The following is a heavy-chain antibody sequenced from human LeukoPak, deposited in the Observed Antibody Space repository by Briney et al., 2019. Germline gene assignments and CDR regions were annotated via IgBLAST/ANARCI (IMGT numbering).Heavy chain of an antibody. D-gene: IGHD1-26*01. CDR2: ISGSGGST. Sequence: PGGSLRLSCAASGFTFSSYAMSWVRQAPGKGLEWVSAISGSGGSTYYADSVKGRFTISRDNSKNTLYLQMNSLRAEDTAVYYCVRDSGSYYEYFQHWGQGTLVTVSS. V-gene: IGHV3-23*01. CDR3: VRDSGSYYEYFQH. J-gene: IGHJ1*01. CDR1: GFTFSSYA.